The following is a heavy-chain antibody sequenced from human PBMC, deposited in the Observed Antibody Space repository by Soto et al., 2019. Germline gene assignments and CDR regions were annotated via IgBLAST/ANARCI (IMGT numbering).Heavy chain of an antibody. CDR3: ARGSERSSAFDY. J-gene: IGHJ4*02. CDR1: GFTFSSYG. Sequence: GGSLRLSCAASGFTFSSYGMHWVRQAPGKGLEWVAVIWYDGSNKYYADSVKGRFTISRDNSKNTLYLQMNSLRAEDTAVYYCARGSERSSAFDYWGQGTLVTVSS. V-gene: IGHV3-33*01. D-gene: IGHD1-26*01. CDR2: IWYDGSNK.